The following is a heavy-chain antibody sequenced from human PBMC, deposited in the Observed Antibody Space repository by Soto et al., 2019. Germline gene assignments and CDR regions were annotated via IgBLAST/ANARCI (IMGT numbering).Heavy chain of an antibody. V-gene: IGHV1-18*01. CDR1: GYTFTSYG. CDR2: ISAYNGNT. CDR3: ARERHYYGSGSYQAPDY. J-gene: IGHJ4*02. Sequence: ASVKVSCKASGYTFTSYGISWVRQAPGQGLEWMGWISAYNGNTNYAQKLQGRVTMTTDTSTSTAYMELRSLRSDDTAVYYCARERHYYGSGSYQAPDYWGQGTLVTVSS. D-gene: IGHD3-10*01.